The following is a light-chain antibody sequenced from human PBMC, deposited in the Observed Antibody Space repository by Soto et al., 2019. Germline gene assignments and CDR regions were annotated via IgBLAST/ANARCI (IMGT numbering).Light chain of an antibody. CDR1: SGSVSTSYY. Sequence: QAVVTQEPSFSVSPGGTVTLTCGLSSGSVSTSYYPSWYQQTPGQAPRTLIYSTNTRSSGVPDRFSGSKSGNTASLTVSGLQAEDEADYYCSSYAGGNNLVFGGGTKLTVL. CDR2: STN. J-gene: IGLJ2*01. CDR3: SSYAGGNNLV. V-gene: IGLV8-61*01.